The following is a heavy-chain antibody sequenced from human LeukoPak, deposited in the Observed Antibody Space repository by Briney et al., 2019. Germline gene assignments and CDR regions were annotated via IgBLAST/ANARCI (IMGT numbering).Heavy chain of an antibody. CDR2: VYYSGST. J-gene: IGHJ4*02. V-gene: IGHV4-30-4*01. Sequence: SETLSLTCTVSGGSISSGDYYWSWIRQPPGKGLEWIGYVYYSGSTYYNPSLKSRVTMSVDTSKNQFSLKLSSVTAADTAVFYCARDRSGIAADWGQGILVTVSS. D-gene: IGHD1-26*01. CDR3: ARDRSGIAAD. CDR1: GGSISSGDYY.